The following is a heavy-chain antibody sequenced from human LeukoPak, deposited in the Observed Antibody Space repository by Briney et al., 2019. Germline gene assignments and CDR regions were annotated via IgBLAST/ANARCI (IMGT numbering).Heavy chain of an antibody. CDR2: ISGSGGAT. CDR1: GFTFNNYA. Sequence: GGSLRLSCAASGFTFNNYAMCWVRQAPGKGLEWVSAISGSGGATYYADSVKGRFTISRDNSKNTLFLHMNSLRVEDTAVYYCAKAPAAATKYYYGMDVWGQGTTVTVSS. D-gene: IGHD6-13*01. V-gene: IGHV3-23*01. J-gene: IGHJ6*02. CDR3: AKAPAAATKYYYGMDV.